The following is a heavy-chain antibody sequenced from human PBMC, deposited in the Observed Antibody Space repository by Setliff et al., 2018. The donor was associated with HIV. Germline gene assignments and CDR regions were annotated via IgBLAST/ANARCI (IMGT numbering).Heavy chain of an antibody. CDR3: ARVATVSHPGDYFDY. V-gene: IGHV1-8*01. Sequence: GASVKVSCKASGYTYSNYDINWVRQATGQGLEWLGWMNPNSGNTGYAKKFQGRVTLTRNTSISTAYMELSSLRSEDTAVYSCARVATVSHPGDYFDYWGQGTLVTVSS. CDR2: MNPNSGNT. J-gene: IGHJ4*02. D-gene: IGHD4-4*01. CDR1: GYTYSNYD.